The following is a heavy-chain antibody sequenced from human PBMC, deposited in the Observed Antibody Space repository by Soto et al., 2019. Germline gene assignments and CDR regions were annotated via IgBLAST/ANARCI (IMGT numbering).Heavy chain of an antibody. Sequence: QVQLQQSGAGLLKPSETLSLTCDVYGGSFSGYIWTWIRQTPGQGLQWIGQINHSGSANYNPSLKSRVAISVLASNSQFSLELSSVGAAGTAVYYCARGLITGSQYSGGWYYFDSWGQGTQVTVSS. D-gene: IGHD1-26*01. CDR1: GGSFSGYI. CDR2: INHSGSA. V-gene: IGHV4-34*01. CDR3: ARGLITGSQYSGGWYYFDS. J-gene: IGHJ4*02.